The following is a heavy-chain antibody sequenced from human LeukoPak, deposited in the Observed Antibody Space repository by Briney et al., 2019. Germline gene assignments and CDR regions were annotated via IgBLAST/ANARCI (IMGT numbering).Heavy chain of an antibody. V-gene: IGHV4-4*07. CDR3: ARVISLSIFGPYFFDY. Sequence: IYPSGGTNYNPSLKSRVTLSVDKSNNQFSLKLHSVTAADTAVYFCARVISLSIFGPYFFDYWGQGTLVTVSS. J-gene: IGHJ4*02. CDR2: IYPSGGT. D-gene: IGHD3-3*01.